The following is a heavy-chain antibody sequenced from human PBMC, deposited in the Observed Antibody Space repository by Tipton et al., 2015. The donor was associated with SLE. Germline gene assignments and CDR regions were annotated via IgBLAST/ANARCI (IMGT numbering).Heavy chain of an antibody. CDR3: ARDLPGPYSGSYYGAFDI. CDR1: GGSISSYY. D-gene: IGHD1-26*01. Sequence: TLSLTCTVSGGSISSYYWSWIRQPAGKGLEWIGRIYTSGSTNYNPSPKSRVTMSVDTSKNQFSLKLSSVTAADTAVYYCARDLPGPYSGSYYGAFDIWGQGTMVTVSS. J-gene: IGHJ3*02. V-gene: IGHV4-4*07. CDR2: IYTSGST.